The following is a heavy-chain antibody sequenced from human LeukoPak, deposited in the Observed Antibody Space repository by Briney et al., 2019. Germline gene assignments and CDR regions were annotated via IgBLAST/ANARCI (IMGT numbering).Heavy chain of an antibody. J-gene: IGHJ5*02. CDR1: GGSISSGSYY. Sequence: TSETLSLTCTVSGGSISSGSYYWSWIRQPAGKGLEWIGRIYTSGSTNYNPSLKSRVTISVDTSKNQFSLKLSSVTAADTAVYYCARDRGRYYDFWSGYLNWFDPWGQGTLVTVSS. CDR2: IYTSGST. V-gene: IGHV4-61*02. D-gene: IGHD3-3*01. CDR3: ARDRGRYYDFWSGYLNWFDP.